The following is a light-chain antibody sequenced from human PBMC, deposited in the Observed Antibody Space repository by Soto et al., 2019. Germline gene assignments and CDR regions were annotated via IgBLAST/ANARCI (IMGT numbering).Light chain of an antibody. V-gene: IGLV1-40*01. Sequence: QAVVTQPPSVSGAPGQRVTISCTGSSSNIGAGYDVHWYQQLPGTAPKLLIYANTNRPSGVPDRFSGSKSGTSASLAITGLQAEDEADYYCQSYDSSLALFGGGTKLTVL. CDR3: QSYDSSLAL. J-gene: IGLJ2*01. CDR1: SSNIGAGYD. CDR2: ANT.